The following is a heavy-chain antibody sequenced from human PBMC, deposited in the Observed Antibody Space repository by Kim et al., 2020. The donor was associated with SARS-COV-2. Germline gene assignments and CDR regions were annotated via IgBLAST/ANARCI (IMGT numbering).Heavy chain of an antibody. Sequence: SETLSLTCAVYGGSFSGYYWSWIRQPPGKGLEWIGEINHSGSTNYNPSLKSRVTISVDTSKNQFSLKLSSVTAADTAVYYCARTLPPGRGNFMVRGVKGENWFDPWGQGTLVTVSS. CDR3: ARTLPPGRGNFMVRGVKGENWFDP. J-gene: IGHJ5*02. D-gene: IGHD3-10*01. CDR1: GGSFSGYY. V-gene: IGHV4-34*01. CDR2: INHSGST.